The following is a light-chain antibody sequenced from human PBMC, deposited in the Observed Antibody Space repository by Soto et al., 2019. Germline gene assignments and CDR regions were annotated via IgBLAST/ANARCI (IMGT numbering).Light chain of an antibody. J-gene: IGLJ3*02. CDR3: CSYARSGTV. V-gene: IGLV2-23*02. CDR2: EVT. CDR1: SSDVGGYNL. Sequence: QSVPTQPASVSGSPGQSITISCTGTSSDVGGYNLVSWYQQDPGKAPKLMISEVTKRPSGVSNRFSGSKSGNTASLTISGLQAEDESDYYCCSYARSGTVFGGGTKLTVL.